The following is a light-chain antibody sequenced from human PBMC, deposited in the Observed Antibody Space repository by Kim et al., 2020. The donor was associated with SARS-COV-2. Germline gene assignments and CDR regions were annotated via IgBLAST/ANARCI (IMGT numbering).Light chain of an antibody. CDR2: XAS. V-gene: IGKV3-20*01. Sequence: EIVLTQSPGTLSLSPGERATLPCRASQSVSSNYLAWYQQKPGQAPRLLIYXASSRATGIPDRFSASGSGTDFTLXISRLEPEDFAVYYCQQYGSSPITFGQGTRLEIK. CDR3: QQYGSSPIT. J-gene: IGKJ5*01. CDR1: QSVSSNY.